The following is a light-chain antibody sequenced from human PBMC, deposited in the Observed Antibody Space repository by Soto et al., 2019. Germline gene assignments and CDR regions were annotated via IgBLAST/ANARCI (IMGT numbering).Light chain of an antibody. Sequence: QSVLTQPPSVSAAPGQKVTISCSGSGSNIGNNYVSWYQQLPGTAHKLLIYYDNKRPSGIPDRFSGSKSGTSATLGITGLQTGDEANYYCGTWDSSLSAGGVFGGGTKVTVL. V-gene: IGLV1-51*01. CDR1: GSNIGNNY. CDR2: YDN. J-gene: IGLJ2*01. CDR3: GTWDSSLSAGGV.